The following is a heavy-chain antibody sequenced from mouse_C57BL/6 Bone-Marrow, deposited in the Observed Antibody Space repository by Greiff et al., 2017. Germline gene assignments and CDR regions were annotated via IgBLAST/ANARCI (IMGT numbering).Heavy chain of an antibody. Sequence: VQLQQPGAELVKPGASVKLSCKASGYTFTSYWMHWVKQRPGQGLEWIGMIHPNSGSTNYNEKFKRKATLTVDKSSSTAYMQLSSLTSEDSAVYYCARITTVVATNFDVWGTGTTVTVSS. CDR1: GYTFTSYW. D-gene: IGHD1-1*01. CDR3: ARITTVVATNFDV. CDR2: IHPNSGST. V-gene: IGHV1-64*01. J-gene: IGHJ1*03.